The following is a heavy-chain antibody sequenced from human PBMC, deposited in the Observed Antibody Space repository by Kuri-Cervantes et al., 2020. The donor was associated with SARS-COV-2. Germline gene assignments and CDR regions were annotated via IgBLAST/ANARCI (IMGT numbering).Heavy chain of an antibody. CDR3: ARDRPSNYYGSGSSLDAFDI. CDR1: GFTFSNYW. V-gene: IGHV3-7*01. D-gene: IGHD3-10*01. CDR2: IKQGGSEK. Sequence: GESLKISCAASGFTFSNYWISWVRQAPGKGLEWVANIKQGGSEKHYVDSVKGRFTISRDNAKNSLYLQMNSLRAEDTAVYYCARDRPSNYYGSGSSLDAFDIWGQGTMVTVSS. J-gene: IGHJ3*02.